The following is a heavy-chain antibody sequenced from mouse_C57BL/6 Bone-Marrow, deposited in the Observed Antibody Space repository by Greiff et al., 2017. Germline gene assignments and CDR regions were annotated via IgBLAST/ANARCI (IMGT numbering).Heavy chain of an antibody. D-gene: IGHD2-13*01. V-gene: IGHV5-6*01. CDR2: ISSGGGYT. J-gene: IGHJ2*01. CDR3: ARQGEDY. CDR1: GFTFSSYG. Sequence: EVQLLESGADLVKPGGSLKLSCAASGFTFSSYGMSWVRQTPDKRLEWVATISSGGGYTYYTDSVKGRFTISRDNANNALYLQMSSLKSEATAMYFDARQGEDYWGQGTTLTVSS.